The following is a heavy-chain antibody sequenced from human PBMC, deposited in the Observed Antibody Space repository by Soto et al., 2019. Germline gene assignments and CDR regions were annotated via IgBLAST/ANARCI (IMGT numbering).Heavy chain of an antibody. V-gene: IGHV4-34*01. D-gene: IGHD2-8*02. CDR1: GGSFSGYY. Sequence: SATLSLTCAVYGGSFSGYYWSWIRQPPGKGLEWIGEINHSGSTNYNPSLKSRVTISVDTSKNQFSLKLSSVTAADTAVYYCARERDGYNTGFDYWGQGTLVTVSS. J-gene: IGHJ4*02. CDR2: INHSGST. CDR3: ARERDGYNTGFDY.